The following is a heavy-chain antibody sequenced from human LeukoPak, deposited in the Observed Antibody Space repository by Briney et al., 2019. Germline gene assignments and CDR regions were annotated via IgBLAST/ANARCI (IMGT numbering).Heavy chain of an antibody. Sequence: SETLSLTCIVSGGSISSSSCYWGWIRQPPGKGLEWIGSIYYSGSTYSNPSLKSRVTISVDTSKNQFSLKLSSVTAADTAVYYCARHGGEMATIIALDIWGLGTMVTVSS. D-gene: IGHD5-24*01. CDR2: IYYSGST. V-gene: IGHV4-39*01. CDR3: ARHGGEMATIIALDI. J-gene: IGHJ3*02. CDR1: GGSISSSSCY.